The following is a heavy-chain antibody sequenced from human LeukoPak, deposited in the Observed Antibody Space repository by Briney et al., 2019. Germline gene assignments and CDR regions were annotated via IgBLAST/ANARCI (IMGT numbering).Heavy chain of an antibody. D-gene: IGHD5-12*01. V-gene: IGHV3-21*01. Sequence: PGGSLRLSCAASGFTFSSYAMSWVRQAPGKGLEWVSSISSSSSYIYYADSVKGRFTISRDNAKNSLYLQMNSLRAEDTAVYYCARSGDIVAPFDYWGQGTLVTVSS. CDR1: GFTFSSYA. CDR3: ARSGDIVAPFDY. CDR2: ISSSSSYI. J-gene: IGHJ4*02.